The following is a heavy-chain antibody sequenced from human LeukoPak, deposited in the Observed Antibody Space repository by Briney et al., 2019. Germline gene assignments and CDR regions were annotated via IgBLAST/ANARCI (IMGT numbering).Heavy chain of an antibody. J-gene: IGHJ5*02. V-gene: IGHV4-59*12. CDR2: IYYSGST. CDR3: ARDRVEMATISEGHWFDP. D-gene: IGHD5-24*01. Sequence: PSETLSLTCTVSGGSISSYYWSWIRQPPGKGLEWIGYIYYSGSTYYNPSLKSRVTISVDTSKNQFSLKLSSVTAADTAVYYCARDRVEMATISEGHWFDPWGQGTLVTVSS. CDR1: GGSISSYY.